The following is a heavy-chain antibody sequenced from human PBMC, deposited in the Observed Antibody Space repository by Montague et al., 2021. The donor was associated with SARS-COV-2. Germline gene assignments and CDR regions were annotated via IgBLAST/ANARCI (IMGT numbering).Heavy chain of an antibody. V-gene: IGHV4-34*01. CDR3: ARGSGWYKYWYFDL. CDR1: GFSISSYD. D-gene: IGHD6-19*01. CDR2: MNPSGST. J-gene: IGHJ2*01. Sequence: LRLSCAASGFSISSYDLNWVRQPPGKGLEWIGEMNPSGSTNHNPSLKSRVTISIDTSKNQFSLKLSSVTAADTAVYYCARGSGWYKYWYFDLWGRGTLVTVSS.